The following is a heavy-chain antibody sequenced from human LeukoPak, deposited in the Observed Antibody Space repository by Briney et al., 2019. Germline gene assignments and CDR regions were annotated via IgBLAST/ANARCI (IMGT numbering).Heavy chain of an antibody. J-gene: IGHJ6*02. CDR1: GFTFSSYE. CDR2: ISSSGSTI. CDR3: ARERLCSGGSCYSGYYYGMDV. Sequence: GGSLRLSCAAPGFTFSSYEMNWVRQAPGKGLEWVSYISSSGSTIYYADSVKGRFTISRDNAKNSLYLQMNSLRAEDTAVYYCARERLCSGGSCYSGYYYGMDVWGQGTTVTVSS. D-gene: IGHD2-15*01. V-gene: IGHV3-48*03.